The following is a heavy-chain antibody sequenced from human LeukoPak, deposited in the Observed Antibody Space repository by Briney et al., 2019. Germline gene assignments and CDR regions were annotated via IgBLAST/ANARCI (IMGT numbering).Heavy chain of an antibody. V-gene: IGHV3-7*01. CDR2: IKQDGSEK. CDR1: GFTFSTYW. CDR3: ARDYYDSSGYYSPLFDY. J-gene: IGHJ4*02. D-gene: IGHD3-22*01. Sequence: GGSLRLSCAASGFTFSTYWMSWVRKAPGKGLEWVANIKQDGSEKHYVDSVKGRFTISRDNAKNSLYLQMNSLRAEDTAVYYCARDYYDSSGYYSPLFDYWGQGTLVTVSS.